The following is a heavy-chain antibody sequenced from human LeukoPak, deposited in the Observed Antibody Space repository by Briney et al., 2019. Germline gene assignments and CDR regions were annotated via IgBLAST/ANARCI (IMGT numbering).Heavy chain of an antibody. CDR2: IYYSGST. Sequence: SETLSLTCTVSGGSISSYYWSWIRQPPGKGLEWIGYIYYSGSTNYNPSLKSRVTISVDTSKNQFSLKLSSVTAADTAVYYCARLPYYDFWSGYFDYWGQGNLVTVSS. CDR1: GGSISSYY. CDR3: ARLPYYDFWSGYFDY. V-gene: IGHV4-59*08. J-gene: IGHJ4*02. D-gene: IGHD3-3*01.